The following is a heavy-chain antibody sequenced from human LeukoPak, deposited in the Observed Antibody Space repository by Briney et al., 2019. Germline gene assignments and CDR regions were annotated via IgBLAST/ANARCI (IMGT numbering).Heavy chain of an antibody. CDR2: IYADGNT. D-gene: IGHD6-13*01. Sequence: GGSLRLSCAASGFIVNTNYMTWVRQAPGRGLEWVSFIYADGNTYYADSVKGRFTIYRDISKNAVYLQMNSLRAEDTAVYYCARGDGSSSWLYFHYWRQGTLVTVSS. CDR3: ARGDGSSSWLYFHY. CDR1: GFIVNTNY. J-gene: IGHJ4*02. V-gene: IGHV3-53*01.